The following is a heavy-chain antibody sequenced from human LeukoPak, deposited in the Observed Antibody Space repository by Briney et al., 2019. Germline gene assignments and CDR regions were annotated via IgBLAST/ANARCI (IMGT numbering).Heavy chain of an antibody. D-gene: IGHD3-9*01. J-gene: IGHJ4*02. Sequence: SETLSLTCSVSDNSISTSDYYWSWIRQPPGKGLEWIGYIYYSGSTNYNPSLKSRVTISVDTSKNQFSLKLSSVTAADTAVYYCARVSTYYDILTGYQPRYYFDYWGQGTLVTVSS. CDR1: DNSISTSDYY. CDR2: IYYSGST. CDR3: ARVSTYYDILTGYQPRYYFDY. V-gene: IGHV4-61*08.